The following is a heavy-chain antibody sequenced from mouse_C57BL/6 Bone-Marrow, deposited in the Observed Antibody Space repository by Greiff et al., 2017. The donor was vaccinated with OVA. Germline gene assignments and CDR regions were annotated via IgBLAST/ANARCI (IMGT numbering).Heavy chain of an antibody. CDR2: INPSSGYT. CDR3: ARKGSRYFDV. D-gene: IGHD1-1*02. CDR1: GYTFTSYT. J-gene: IGHJ1*03. Sequence: VQLVESGAELARPGASVKMSCKASGYTFTSYTMHWVKQRPGQGLEWIGYINPSSGYTKYNQKFKDKATLTADKSSSTAYMQLSSLTSEDSAVYYCARKGSRYFDVWGTGTTVTVSS. V-gene: IGHV1-4*01.